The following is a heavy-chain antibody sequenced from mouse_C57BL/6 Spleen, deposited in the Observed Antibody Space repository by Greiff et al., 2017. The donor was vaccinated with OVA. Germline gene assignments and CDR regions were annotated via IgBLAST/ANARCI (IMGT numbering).Heavy chain of an antibody. CDR3: ARGGYGSSYGFAY. V-gene: IGHV5-4*01. CDR1: GFTFSSYA. CDR2: ISDGGSYT. D-gene: IGHD1-1*01. Sequence: EVQVVESGGGLVKPGGSLKLSCAASGFTFSSYAMSWVRQTPEKRLEWVATISDGGSYTYYPDNVKGRFTISRDNAKNNLYLQMSHLKSEDTAMYYCARGGYGSSYGFAYWGQGTLVTVSA. J-gene: IGHJ3*01.